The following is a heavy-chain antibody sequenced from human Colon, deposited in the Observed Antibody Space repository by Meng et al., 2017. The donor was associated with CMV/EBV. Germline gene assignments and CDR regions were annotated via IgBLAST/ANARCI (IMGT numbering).Heavy chain of an antibody. CDR1: GFSLTTSGEG. CDR3: TKNRGWSWGD. J-gene: IGHJ4*02. Sequence: QITLKESAPTLVNPTETLTLTCTFSGFSLTTSGEGVAWIRQPPGKALQWLAVIYWDGDKRYSPSLKSRLTVTKDTSKNQVVLTMTNMDPEDTGTYYCTKNRGWSWGDWGQGTLVTVSS. CDR2: IYWDGDK. V-gene: IGHV2-5*02. D-gene: IGHD6-19*01.